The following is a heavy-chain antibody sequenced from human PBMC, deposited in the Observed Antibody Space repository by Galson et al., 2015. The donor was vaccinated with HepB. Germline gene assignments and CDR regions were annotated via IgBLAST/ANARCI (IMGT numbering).Heavy chain of an antibody. D-gene: IGHD3-9*01. V-gene: IGHV1-2*02. CDR1: GYTFTGYY. CDR3: ARDIRATFYDILTGPTIDI. J-gene: IGHJ3*02. Sequence: SVKVSCKASGYTFTGYYMHWVRQAPGQGLEWMGWINPNSGGTNYAQKFQGRVTMTRDTSISTAYMELSRLRSDDTAVYYCARDIRATFYDILTGPTIDIWGQGQWSPSLQ. CDR2: INPNSGGT.